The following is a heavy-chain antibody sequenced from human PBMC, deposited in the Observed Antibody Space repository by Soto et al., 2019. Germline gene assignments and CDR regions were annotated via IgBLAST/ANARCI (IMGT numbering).Heavy chain of an antibody. Sequence: PSETLSLTCTVSGGSVRDGSFYWSWIRQSPGRGLEWIGYIYYTGRTSYNPSLKGRVSISVDTSKNQFSLNLTSVTAADTAVYYCVRDSTAFLFDYWGQGARVTVSS. CDR3: VRDSTAFLFDY. D-gene: IGHD2-2*01. V-gene: IGHV4-61*01. J-gene: IGHJ4*02. CDR2: IYYTGRT. CDR1: GGSVRDGSFY.